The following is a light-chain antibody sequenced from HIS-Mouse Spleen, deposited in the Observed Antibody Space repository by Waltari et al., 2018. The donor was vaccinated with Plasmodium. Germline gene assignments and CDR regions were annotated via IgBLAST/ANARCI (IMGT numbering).Light chain of an antibody. J-gene: IGKJ2*01. CDR2: GAS. CDR3: QQYKNWAPYT. Sequence: DIVMTQSPATLSVSPGARATLSCRDSQSVSSNLARYQQTPGQAPRLLISGASTRATGIPVRFSGSGSGTEVTLTISCLQSEDFAVYYCQQYKNWAPYTFGQGTKLEIK. V-gene: IGKV3-15*01. CDR1: QSVSSN.